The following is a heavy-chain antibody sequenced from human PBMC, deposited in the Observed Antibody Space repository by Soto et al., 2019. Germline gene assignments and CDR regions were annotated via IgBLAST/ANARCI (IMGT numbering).Heavy chain of an antibody. CDR3: ARAGRTRLGGYWFDP. Sequence: QVQLVQSGAEVKKPGASVKVSCKASGYTFTSYGISWVRQAPGQGLEWMGGIIPIFGTANYAQKFQGRVTITADESTSTAYMELSSLRSEDTAVYYCARAGRTRLGGYWFDPWGQGTLVTVSS. J-gene: IGHJ5*02. D-gene: IGHD3-16*01. CDR1: GYTFTSYG. V-gene: IGHV1-69*13. CDR2: IIPIFGTA.